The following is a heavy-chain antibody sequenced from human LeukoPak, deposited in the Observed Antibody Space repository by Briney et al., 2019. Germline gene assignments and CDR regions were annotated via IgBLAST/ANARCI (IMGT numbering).Heavy chain of an antibody. CDR2: ISSSSSYI. J-gene: IGHJ4*02. V-gene: IGHV3-21*01. Sequence: GGSLRLSCAASGFTFSSYSMIWVRQAPGKGLEWVSSISSSSSYIYYADSVRGRFTISRDNAKNSLYLQMNSLRAEDTAVYYCARVLGGYYYDSSGYYAGMDYWGQGTLVTVSS. CDR3: ARVLGGYYYDSSGYYAGMDY. CDR1: GFTFSSYS. D-gene: IGHD3-22*01.